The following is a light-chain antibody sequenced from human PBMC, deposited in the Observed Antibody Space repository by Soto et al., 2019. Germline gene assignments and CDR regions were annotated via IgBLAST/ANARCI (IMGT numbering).Light chain of an antibody. CDR1: QSISNN. J-gene: IGKJ4*01. CDR3: QQYDSWPLT. CDR2: GAS. V-gene: IGKV3-15*01. Sequence: EIVMTQCPATLSVSPVERATLSCRASQSISNNLAWYQQKPGQAPRRLIYGASTRATGIPDRFSGSGSGTEFTLTISSLQAEDFAVYYCQQYDSWPLTFGGGSKVDI.